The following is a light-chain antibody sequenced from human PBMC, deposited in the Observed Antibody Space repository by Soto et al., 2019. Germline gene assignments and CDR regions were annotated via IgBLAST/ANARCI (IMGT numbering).Light chain of an antibody. J-gene: IGLJ3*02. CDR1: SNDVVIYNY. Sequence: QSVLTQPASVSGSPGQSITISCTGTSNDVVIYNYVSWYQQHPGKAPKLMIYEVTNRPSGVSDRFSGSKSDNTASLTISGLQAEDEADYYCSSYTISSTWVFGGGTKVTVL. V-gene: IGLV2-14*01. CDR2: EVT. CDR3: SSYTISSTWV.